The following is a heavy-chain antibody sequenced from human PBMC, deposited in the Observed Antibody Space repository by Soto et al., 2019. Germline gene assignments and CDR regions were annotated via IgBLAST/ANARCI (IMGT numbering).Heavy chain of an antibody. CDR1: GGSISSDGYS. J-gene: IGHJ5*02. CDR3: ARVPTP. V-gene: IGHV4-30-2*01. Sequence: QLQLQEYGSGLVKPSQTLSLTCAVCGGSISSDGYSWSWIRQPPGKGLEWIGYIYHSGYTYYNPSLKSRVTISVDRSKNQFSLKLSSVTAADTAVYYCARVPTPWGQGTLVTVSS. CDR2: IYHSGYT.